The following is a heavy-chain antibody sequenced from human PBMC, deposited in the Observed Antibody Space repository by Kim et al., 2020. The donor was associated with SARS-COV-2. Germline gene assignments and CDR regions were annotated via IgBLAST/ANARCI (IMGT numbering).Heavy chain of an antibody. CDR1: GFTFSSYG. J-gene: IGHJ3*02. CDR2: ISYDGSNK. CDR3: AKGAWESDAFDI. V-gene: IGHV3-30*18. D-gene: IGHD1-26*01. Sequence: GGSLRLSCAASGFTFSSYGMHWVRQAPGKGLEWVAVISYDGSNKYYADSVKGRFTISRDNSKNTLYLQMNSLRGKDTAVYYCAKGAWESDAFDIWGQGTMVTVSS.